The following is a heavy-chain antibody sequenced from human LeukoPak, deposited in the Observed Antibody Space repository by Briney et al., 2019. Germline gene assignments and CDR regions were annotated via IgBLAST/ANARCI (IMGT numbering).Heavy chain of an antibody. Sequence: SETLSLTCAVYGGSFSGYYWSWIRQPPGKGLEWIGEINHSGSTNYNPSLKSRVTISVDTSKNQFSLKLSSVTAADTAVYYCARHRLQSYYYDSSGYFHWFDPWGQGTLVTVSS. CDR1: GGSFSGYY. CDR3: ARHRLQSYYYDSSGYFHWFDP. CDR2: INHSGST. V-gene: IGHV4-34*01. J-gene: IGHJ5*02. D-gene: IGHD3-22*01.